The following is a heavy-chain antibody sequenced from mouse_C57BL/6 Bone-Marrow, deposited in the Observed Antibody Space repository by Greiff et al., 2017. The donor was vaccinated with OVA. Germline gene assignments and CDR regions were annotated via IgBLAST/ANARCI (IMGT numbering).Heavy chain of an antibody. Sequence: EVKVVESGGGLVKPGGSLKLSCAASGFTFSSYAMSWVRRTPEKRLEWVATISDGGSYTYYPDNVKGRFTISRDNAKNNLYLQMSHLKSEDTAMYYCARDRNWAYWYFDVWGTGTTVTVSS. J-gene: IGHJ1*03. CDR1: GFTFSSYA. V-gene: IGHV5-4*01. CDR3: ARDRNWAYWYFDV. D-gene: IGHD4-1*01. CDR2: ISDGGSYT.